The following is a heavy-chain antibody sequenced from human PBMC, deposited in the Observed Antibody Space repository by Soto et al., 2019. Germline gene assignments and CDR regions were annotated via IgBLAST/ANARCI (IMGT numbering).Heavy chain of an antibody. CDR1: GGSISSYY. V-gene: IGHV4-59*01. D-gene: IGHD2-2*01. CDR2: IYYSGST. CDR3: AREHRYKDIVVVPAGPGRYYYMDV. J-gene: IGHJ6*03. Sequence: SETLSLTCTVSGGSISSYYWSWIRQPPGKGLEWIGYIYYSGSTNYNPSLKSRVTISVDTSKNQFSLKLSSVTAADTAVYYCAREHRYKDIVVVPAGPGRYYYMDVWGKGTTVTVS.